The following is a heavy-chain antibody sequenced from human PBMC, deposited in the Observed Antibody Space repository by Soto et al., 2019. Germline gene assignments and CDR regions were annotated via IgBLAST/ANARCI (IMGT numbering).Heavy chain of an antibody. J-gene: IGHJ6*01. CDR2: IFHSGST. V-gene: IGHV4-59*08. CDR3: ARRFGSSMLDV. Sequence: PSETLSLTCTVSGGSISSYYWSWIRQPPGKGLEWIGYIFHSGSTNYNPSLKSRLTILVDTSKNQFSLKLRSVTAADTAVYYCARRFGSSMLDVWGQGNTVTVSS. D-gene: IGHD3-3*01. CDR1: GGSISSYY.